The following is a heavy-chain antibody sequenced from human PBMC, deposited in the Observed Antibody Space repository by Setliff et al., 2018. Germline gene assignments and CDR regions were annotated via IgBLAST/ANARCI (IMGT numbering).Heavy chain of an antibody. D-gene: IGHD6-19*01. J-gene: IGHJ6*03. CDR1: GGSMGSYY. V-gene: IGHV4-4*07. Sequence: PSETLSLTCTVSGGSMGSYYWTWIRQSAGKGLEWIGRVYTTGSTAFNPSLNSRVTMSLDKSKNQFSLKLYSVTAADTAVYFCAREQWLDPPGYYYMDVWAKGTTVTVSS. CDR3: AREQWLDPPGYYYMDV. CDR2: VYTTGST.